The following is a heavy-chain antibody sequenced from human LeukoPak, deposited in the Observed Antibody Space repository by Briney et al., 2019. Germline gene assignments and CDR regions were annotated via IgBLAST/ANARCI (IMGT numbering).Heavy chain of an antibody. Sequence: QTGGSLRLSCAASGFTFDDYAMHWVRQAPGKGLEWVSLISGDGGSTYCADSVKGRFTISRDNSKNSLYLQMNSLRTEDTALYYCAKDISQSESYYDILTGYTIYYYYYGMDVWGQGTTVTVSS. CDR1: GFTFDDYA. D-gene: IGHD3-9*01. J-gene: IGHJ6*02. CDR2: ISGDGGST. V-gene: IGHV3-43*02. CDR3: AKDISQSESYYDILTGYTIYYYYYGMDV.